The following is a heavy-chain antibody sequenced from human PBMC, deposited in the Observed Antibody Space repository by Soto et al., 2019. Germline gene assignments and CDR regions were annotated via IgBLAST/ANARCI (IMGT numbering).Heavy chain of an antibody. CDR1: GFTFRSYS. V-gene: IGHV3-48*02. Sequence: EGQLVESGGGLKQPGGSLRLSCAASGFTFRSYSMNWVRQAPGKGLEWVSYISSSNRTINYADSVKGRFIISRDNAKNSLYLQMHSLRDEDTAVYYCAREGWPLLQTGMDVWGQGTTVTVSS. J-gene: IGHJ6*02. D-gene: IGHD2-15*01. CDR2: ISSSNRTI. CDR3: AREGWPLLQTGMDV.